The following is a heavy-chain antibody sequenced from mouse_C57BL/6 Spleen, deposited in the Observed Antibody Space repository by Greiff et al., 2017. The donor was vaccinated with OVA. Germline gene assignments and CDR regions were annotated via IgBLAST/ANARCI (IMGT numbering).Heavy chain of an antibody. CDR2: ISSGGSYT. J-gene: IGHJ2*01. D-gene: IGHD2-3*01. Sequence: EVKLVESGGDLVKPGGSLKLSCAASGFTFSSYGMSWVRQTPDKRLEWVATISSGGSYTYYPDNVKGRSTISRDNAKNTLYLQMSSLKSEDTAMYYCARQVYDGYYLDDWGQGTTLTVSS. CDR3: ARQVYDGYYLDD. V-gene: IGHV5-6*01. CDR1: GFTFSSYG.